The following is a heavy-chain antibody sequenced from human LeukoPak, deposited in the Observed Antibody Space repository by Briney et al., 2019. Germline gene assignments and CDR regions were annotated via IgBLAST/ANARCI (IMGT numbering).Heavy chain of an antibody. Sequence: GRSLRLSCAASGFTFDDYAMHWVRQAPGKGLEWVSGISWNSGSIGYADPVKGRFTISRDNAKNSLYLQMNSLRAEDTALYYRAKGRVGAYDYWGQGTLVTVSS. J-gene: IGHJ4*02. D-gene: IGHD1-26*01. V-gene: IGHV3-9*01. CDR1: GFTFDDYA. CDR2: ISWNSGSI. CDR3: AKGRVGAYDY.